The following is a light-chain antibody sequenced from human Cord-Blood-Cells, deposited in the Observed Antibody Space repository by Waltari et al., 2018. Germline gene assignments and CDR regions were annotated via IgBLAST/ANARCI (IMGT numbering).Light chain of an antibody. V-gene: IGLV3-1*01. CDR2: QDS. CDR1: KLGDKY. Sequence: SYELPQPPSVSVSPGQTASITCPGDKLGDKYACWYQQKPGQSPVLVIYQDSKRPPGIPERFSGSNSGNTATLTISGTQAMDEADYYCQAWDSSTASYVFGTGTKVTVL. CDR3: QAWDSSTASYV. J-gene: IGLJ1*01.